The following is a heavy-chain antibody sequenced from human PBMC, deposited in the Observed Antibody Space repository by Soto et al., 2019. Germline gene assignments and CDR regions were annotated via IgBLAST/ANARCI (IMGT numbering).Heavy chain of an antibody. Sequence: SETLSLTCTVSGGYISSGGYYWSWIRQHPGKGLEWIGYIYYSGSTYYNPSLKSRVTISVDTSKNQFSLKLSSVTAADTAVYYCAGEGYGSGSYSSEAFDIWGQGTMVTVSS. D-gene: IGHD3-10*01. CDR1: GGYISSGGYY. CDR3: AGEGYGSGSYSSEAFDI. J-gene: IGHJ3*02. CDR2: IYYSGST. V-gene: IGHV4-31*03.